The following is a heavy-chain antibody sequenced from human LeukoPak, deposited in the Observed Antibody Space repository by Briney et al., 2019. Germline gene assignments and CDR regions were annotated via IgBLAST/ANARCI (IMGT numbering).Heavy chain of an antibody. CDR2: INPNSGGT. J-gene: IGHJ6*04. CDR3: ARSVDFWSGYVDV. V-gene: IGHV1-2*02. CDR1: GYTFTGYN. Sequence: GASVKVSCKASGYTFTGYNMHWVRQAPGQGLEWMGWINPNSGGTNYAQKFQGRVTMTRDTSISTAYMELSRLRSDDTAVYYCARSVDFWSGYVDVWGKGTTVTVSS. D-gene: IGHD3-3*01.